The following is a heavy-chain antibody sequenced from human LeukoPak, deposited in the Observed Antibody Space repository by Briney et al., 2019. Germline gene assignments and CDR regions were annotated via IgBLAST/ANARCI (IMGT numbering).Heavy chain of an antibody. Sequence: SETLSLTCAVYGGSFSGYYWSWIRQPPGKGLEWIGEINHSGSTNYNPSLKSRVTISVDTSKNQFSLKLSSVTAADTAVYYCARARRKGLGGGYHYYMDVWGKGTTVTVSS. CDR1: GGSFSGYY. CDR2: INHSGST. D-gene: IGHD3-16*01. CDR3: ARARRKGLGGGYHYYMDV. V-gene: IGHV4-34*01. J-gene: IGHJ6*03.